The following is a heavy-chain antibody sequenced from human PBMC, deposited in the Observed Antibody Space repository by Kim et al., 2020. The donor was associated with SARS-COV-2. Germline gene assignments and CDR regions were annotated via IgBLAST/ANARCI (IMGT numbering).Heavy chain of an antibody. CDR3: ARAYSSGRYPFDI. D-gene: IGHD6-19*01. V-gene: IGHV3-48*02. Sequence: YALSVKGRISISRDNAKNSLYLQMNSLRDEDTALYYCARAYSSGRYPFDIWGQGTMVTVSS. J-gene: IGHJ3*02.